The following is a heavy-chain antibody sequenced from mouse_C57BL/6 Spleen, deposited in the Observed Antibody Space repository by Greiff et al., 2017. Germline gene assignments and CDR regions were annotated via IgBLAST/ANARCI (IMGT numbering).Heavy chain of an antibody. CDR1: GFSLTSYG. CDR2: IWSDGST. Sequence: LQESGPGLVAPSQSLSITCTVSGFSLTSYGVHWVRQPPGKGLEWLVVIWSDGSTTYNSALKSRLSISKDNSKSQVFLKMNSLQTDDTAMYYCARQYGNYVTSPYAMDYWGQGTSVTVSS. CDR3: ARQYGNYVTSPYAMDY. V-gene: IGHV2-6-1*01. D-gene: IGHD2-1*01. J-gene: IGHJ4*01.